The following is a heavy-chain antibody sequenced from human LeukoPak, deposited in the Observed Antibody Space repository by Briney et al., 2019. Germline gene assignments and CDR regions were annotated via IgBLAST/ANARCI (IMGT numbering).Heavy chain of an antibody. CDR3: ARARVLRFLEWLPNS. D-gene: IGHD3-3*01. J-gene: IGHJ4*02. V-gene: IGHV1-2*06. CDR1: GYTFTGYY. Sequence: ASVKVSCKASGYTFTGYYMHWVRQAPGQGLEWMGRINPNSGGTNYAQKFQGRVIMTRDTSISTAYMELSRLRSDDTAVYYCARARVLRFLEWLPNSWGQGTLVTVSS. CDR2: INPNSGGT.